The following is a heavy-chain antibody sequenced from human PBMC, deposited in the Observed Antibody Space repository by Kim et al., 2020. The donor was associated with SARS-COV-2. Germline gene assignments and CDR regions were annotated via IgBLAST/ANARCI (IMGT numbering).Heavy chain of an antibody. J-gene: IGHJ4*02. Sequence: YSQKFQGRVTITRDTSASTAYMELSSLRSEDTAVYYCARGRMVRGTQNDYWGQGTLVTVSS. CDR3: ARGRMVRGTQNDY. V-gene: IGHV1-3*01. D-gene: IGHD3-10*01.